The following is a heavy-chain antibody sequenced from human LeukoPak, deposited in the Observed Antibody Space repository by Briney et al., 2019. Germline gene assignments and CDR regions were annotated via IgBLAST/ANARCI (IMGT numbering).Heavy chain of an antibody. D-gene: IGHD2-2*01. CDR3: ARDRIVPAWFDP. Sequence: SETLSLTCTVSGGSISSGGYYWSWIRQHPGKGLEWIGYIYYSGSTYYNPSLKSRVTISVDTSKNQFSLKLSSVTAADTAVYYCARDRIVPAWFDPWGQGTLVTVSS. CDR1: GGSISSGGYY. CDR2: IYYSGST. J-gene: IGHJ5*02. V-gene: IGHV4-31*03.